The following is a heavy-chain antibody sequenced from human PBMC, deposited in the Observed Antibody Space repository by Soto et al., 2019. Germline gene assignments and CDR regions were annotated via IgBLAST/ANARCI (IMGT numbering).Heavy chain of an antibody. CDR3: GRVAPGYSILNSFDP. CDR2: IIPIFCTA. CDR1: VGSFSSYL. Sequence: VSFNAYVGSFSSYLLRWVRAAPCQGLAWMGGIIPIFCTANYAQKFQGRVTITADESTSTAYMELSSLRSEDTAVYYCGRVAPGYSILNSFDPWGQGTLVTVSS. V-gene: IGHV1-69*01. J-gene: IGHJ5*02. D-gene: IGHD6-13*01.